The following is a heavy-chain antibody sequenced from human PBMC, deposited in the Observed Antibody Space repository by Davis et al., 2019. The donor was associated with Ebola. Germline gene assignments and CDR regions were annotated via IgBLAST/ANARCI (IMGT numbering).Heavy chain of an antibody. D-gene: IGHD3-22*01. CDR2: MNPNSGNT. J-gene: IGHJ6*02. V-gene: IGHV1-8*01. CDR1: GYTFTSYD. Sequence: AASVKVSCKASGYTFTSYDINWVRQATGQGLEWMGWMNPNSGNTGYAQKLQGRVTMTTDTSTSTAYMELRSLRSDDTAVYYCARADYYDSMYYYYGMDVWGQGTTVTVSS. CDR3: ARADYYDSMYYYYGMDV.